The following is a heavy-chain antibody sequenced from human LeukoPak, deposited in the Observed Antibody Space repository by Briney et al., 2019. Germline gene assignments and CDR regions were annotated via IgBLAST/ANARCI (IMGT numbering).Heavy chain of an antibody. CDR1: GFTFSSYS. V-gene: IGHV3-48*01. Sequence: GGSLRLSCAASGFTFSSYSMNWVRQAPGKGMEWVSYISSSSSTIYYADSVKGRFTISRDNAKNSLYLQMNSLRAEDTAVYYCARDIVVVTATPSLYYYYYYMDVWGKGTTVTVSS. CDR2: ISSSSSTI. CDR3: ARDIVVVTATPSLYYYYYYMDV. J-gene: IGHJ6*03. D-gene: IGHD2-21*02.